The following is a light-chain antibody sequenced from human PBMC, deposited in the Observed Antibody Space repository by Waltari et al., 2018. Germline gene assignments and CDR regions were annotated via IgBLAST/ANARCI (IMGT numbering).Light chain of an antibody. CDR3: SSYTSSSTLV. CDR2: DVS. V-gene: IGLV2-14*01. CDR1: SSDVGGYNY. J-gene: IGLJ2*01. Sequence: QSALTQPASVSGSPGQSITISCPGSSSDVGGYNYVSWYQQHPGKAPKVMIYDVSNRPSGVSNRFSGSKTGSTASLTISGLQAEDEADYYCSSYTSSSTLVFGGGTKLTVL.